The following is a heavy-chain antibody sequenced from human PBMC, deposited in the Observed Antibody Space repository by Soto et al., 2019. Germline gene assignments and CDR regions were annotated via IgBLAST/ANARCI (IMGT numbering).Heavy chain of an antibody. J-gene: IGHJ4*02. Sequence: SGGSLRLSCAASGFTFSSYGMHWVRQAPGKGLEWVAVIWYDGSNKYYADSVKGRFTISRDNSKNTLYLQMNSLRAEDTAVYYCARTADLQFDFDYWGQGTLVTVSS. CDR2: IWYDGSNK. V-gene: IGHV3-33*01. CDR3: ARTADLQFDFDY. CDR1: GFTFSSYG. D-gene: IGHD4-4*01.